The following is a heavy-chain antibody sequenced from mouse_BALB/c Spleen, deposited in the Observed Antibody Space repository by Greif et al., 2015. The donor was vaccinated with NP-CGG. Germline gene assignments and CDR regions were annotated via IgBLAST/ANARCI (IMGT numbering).Heavy chain of an antibody. J-gene: IGHJ2*01. Sequence: EVKLVESGAELVKPGASVKLSCTASGFNIKDTYMHWVKQRPEQGLEWIGRIDPANGNTKYDPKFQGKATITADTSSNPAFLQLSSLTSEDTAVYFCARKLGRGLFFDYWGQGTTLPVSS. CDR1: GFNIKDTY. V-gene: IGHV14-3*02. D-gene: IGHD4-1*01. CDR3: ARKLGRGLFFDY. CDR2: IDPANGNT.